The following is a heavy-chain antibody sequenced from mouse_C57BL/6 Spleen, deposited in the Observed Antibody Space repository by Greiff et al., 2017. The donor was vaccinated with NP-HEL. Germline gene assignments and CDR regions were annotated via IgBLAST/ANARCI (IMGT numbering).Heavy chain of an antibody. CDR3: ARGGNYGDDRGDFDY. D-gene: IGHD2-2*01. J-gene: IGHJ2*01. CDR2: INPYNGGT. Sequence: EVQLQQSGPVLVKPGASVKMSCKASGYTFTDYYMNWVKQSHGKSLEWIGVINPYNGGTSYNQKFKGKATLTVDTSSSTAYMELNSLTSEDSAVYYGARGGNYGDDRGDFDYWGQGTTLTVSS. CDR1: GYTFTDYY. V-gene: IGHV1-19*01.